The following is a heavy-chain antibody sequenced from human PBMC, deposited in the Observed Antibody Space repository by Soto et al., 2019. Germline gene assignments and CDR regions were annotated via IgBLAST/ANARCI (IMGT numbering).Heavy chain of an antibody. V-gene: IGHV3-23*01. CDR3: AKYRSTSSGAEGLDF. CDR2: ISGSGDVT. CDR1: GFTFNSYA. Sequence: EVQLLESGGGLVQPGGSLRLSCAASGFTFNSYAMTWVRQAPGKGLEWVSSISGSGDVTFYAASVEGRFTISRDNSKITFFLQLNSLRAEDTGVFYCAKYRSTSSGAEGLDFCGQGALVTVSS. D-gene: IGHD6-6*01. J-gene: IGHJ4*02.